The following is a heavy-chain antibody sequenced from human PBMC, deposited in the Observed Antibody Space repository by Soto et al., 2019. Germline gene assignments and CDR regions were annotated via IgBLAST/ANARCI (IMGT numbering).Heavy chain of an antibody. CDR3: AKSNGWYAKFDY. CDR2: ISGSGGST. CDR1: GFTFSRCA. V-gene: IGHV3-23*01. D-gene: IGHD6-19*01. J-gene: IGHJ4*02. Sequence: GGSLRLSCAASGFTFSRCAMRWVRQAPGKGLEWVSAISGSGGSTYYADSVKGRFTFSRDNSKNTLYLQMNSLRAEDTAVYYCAKSNGWYAKFDYWGQGTLVTVSS.